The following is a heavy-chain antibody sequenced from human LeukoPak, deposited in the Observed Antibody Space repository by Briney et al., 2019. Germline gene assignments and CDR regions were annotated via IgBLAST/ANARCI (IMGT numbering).Heavy chain of an antibody. Sequence: SETLSLTCTVAGGSISSYYWSWIRQPPGKGLEWIGNIYTSGNTNYNPSLKSRVAISVDTSKNQFSLKLNSVTAADTAVYYCARPYSSGWSGAFDIWGQGTMVTVSS. CDR1: GGSISSYY. CDR3: ARPYSSGWSGAFDI. CDR2: IYTSGNT. D-gene: IGHD6-19*01. V-gene: IGHV4-4*09. J-gene: IGHJ3*02.